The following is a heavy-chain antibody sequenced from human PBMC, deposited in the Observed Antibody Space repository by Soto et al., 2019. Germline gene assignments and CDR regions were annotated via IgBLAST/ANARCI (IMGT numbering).Heavy chain of an antibody. J-gene: IGHJ4*02. V-gene: IGHV1-18*01. D-gene: IGHD6-6*01. CDR2: ISAYNGNT. CDR3: ARAPYVEYSLPPNDY. CDR1: GYTFTSYG. Sequence: ASVKVSIKASGYTFTSYGIVWVRQAPGQGLEWMGWISAYNGNTNYAQKLQGRVTMTTDTSTSTAYMELRSLRSDDTAVYYCARAPYVEYSLPPNDYWGRGTLVTVSS.